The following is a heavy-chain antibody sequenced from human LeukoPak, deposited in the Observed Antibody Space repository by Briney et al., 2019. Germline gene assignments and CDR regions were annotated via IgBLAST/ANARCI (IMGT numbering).Heavy chain of an antibody. Sequence: QPGGSLRLSCAASGFTVSSNYMSWVRQAPGKGLEWVSVIYSGGRTYDADSVKGRFTISRDNSKNTLYLQMNSLRAEDTAVYYCARGRLWCGDRTVGFDYWGQGTLVTVSS. V-gene: IGHV3-66*02. CDR1: GFTVSSNY. CDR2: IYSGGRT. CDR3: ARGRLWCGDRTVGFDY. J-gene: IGHJ4*02. D-gene: IGHD3-10*01.